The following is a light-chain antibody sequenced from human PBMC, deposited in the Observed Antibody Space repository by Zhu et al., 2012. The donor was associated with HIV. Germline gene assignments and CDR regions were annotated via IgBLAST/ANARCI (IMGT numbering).Light chain of an antibody. CDR3: QQYGGSPPVT. V-gene: IGKV3-20*01. CDR2: GAS. J-gene: IGKJ4*01. Sequence: IVLTQSPATLSLSPGERATLSCRASQSVSSSYLAWYQQKPGQAPRLLIYGASSRATGIPDRFSGSGSGTDFTLTISRLEPEDFAVYYCQQYGGSPPVTFGGGTKVEIK. CDR1: QSVSSSY.